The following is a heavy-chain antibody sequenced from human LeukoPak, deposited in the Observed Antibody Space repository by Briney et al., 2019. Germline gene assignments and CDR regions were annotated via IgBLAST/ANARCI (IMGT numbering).Heavy chain of an antibody. D-gene: IGHD3-3*01. Sequence: SGTLSLTCAVYGGSFSGYYWSWIRQPPGKGLEWIGEINHSGSTNYNPSLKSRVTISVDTSKNQFSLKLSSVTAADTAVYYCARVRTPSGYSYYMDVWGKGTTVTVSS. CDR2: INHSGST. CDR3: ARVRTPSGYSYYMDV. V-gene: IGHV4-34*01. J-gene: IGHJ6*03. CDR1: GGSFSGYY.